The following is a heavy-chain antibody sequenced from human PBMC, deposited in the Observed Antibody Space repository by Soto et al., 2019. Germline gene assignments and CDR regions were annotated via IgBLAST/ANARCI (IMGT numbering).Heavy chain of an antibody. CDR3: ARVRRGGPIDY. V-gene: IGHV4-31*03. CDR1: GGSISSGGYY. Sequence: SETLSLTCTVSGGSISSGGYYWSWIRQHPGKGLEWIGYIYYSGSTYYNPSLKSRVTISVDTSKNQFSLKLSSVTAADTAVYYCARVRRGGPIDYWGQGTLVTVSS. J-gene: IGHJ4*02. D-gene: IGHD3-10*01. CDR2: IYYSGST.